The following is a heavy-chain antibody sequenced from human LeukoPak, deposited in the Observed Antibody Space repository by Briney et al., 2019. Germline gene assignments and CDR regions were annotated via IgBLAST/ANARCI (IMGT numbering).Heavy chain of an antibody. Sequence: GGSLRLSCAASGFTFDDYAMHWVRQAPGKGLEWVSLISGDCGSTYYADSVKGRFSISRDNSKNTLSLQMNSLRVEDTALYYCARGKRGFIYGSDFWGQGTLVTVSS. CDR2: ISGDCGST. J-gene: IGHJ4*02. CDR1: GFTFDDYA. D-gene: IGHD5-18*01. V-gene: IGHV3-43*02. CDR3: ARGKRGFIYGSDF.